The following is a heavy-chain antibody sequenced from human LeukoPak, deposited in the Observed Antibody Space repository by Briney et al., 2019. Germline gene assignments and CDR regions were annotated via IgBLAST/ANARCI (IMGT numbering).Heavy chain of an antibody. J-gene: IGHJ5*02. CDR2: VSAHDGHT. Sequence: PVASVKVSCKASGYTFSMYGISWVRQAPGQGLEWMGWVSAHDGHTNLAQKFQGRVTMTRDTSTNTAYMEVGSLTSDDTAVYYCARDYPVAGGEDCFDPWGQGTLVTVSS. D-gene: IGHD3-16*01. V-gene: IGHV1-18*01. CDR3: ARDYPVAGGEDCFDP. CDR1: GYTFSMYG.